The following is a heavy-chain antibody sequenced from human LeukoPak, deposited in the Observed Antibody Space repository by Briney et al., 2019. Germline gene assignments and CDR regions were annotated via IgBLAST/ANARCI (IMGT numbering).Heavy chain of an antibody. Sequence: SETLSLTCTVSGGSIGGNSYWSWIRQPPGKGPEWIGHISNSGSTYYSPSLSSRVTVSLDTSKNQFSLKLRSVTAADTAVYYCARGGASSIPLDYWGRGTLVTVSS. D-gene: IGHD1-26*01. V-gene: IGHV4-61*01. CDR3: ARGGASSIPLDY. J-gene: IGHJ4*02. CDR2: ISNSGST. CDR1: GGSIGGNSY.